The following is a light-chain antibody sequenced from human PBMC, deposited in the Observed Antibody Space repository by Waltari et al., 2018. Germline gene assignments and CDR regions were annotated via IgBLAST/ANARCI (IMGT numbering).Light chain of an antibody. J-gene: IGKJ5*01. Sequence: EIVLTQSPATLSLSPGETATLPCRASQSVSTYLAGYPQKPGQAPRLLIYDASTRATGIPTRCSGRGAETDFTFTICSLEPEDFAVYFCQQRSNWPPNFGQGTRLEIK. CDR2: DAS. CDR3: QQRSNWPPN. V-gene: IGKV3-11*01. CDR1: QSVSTY.